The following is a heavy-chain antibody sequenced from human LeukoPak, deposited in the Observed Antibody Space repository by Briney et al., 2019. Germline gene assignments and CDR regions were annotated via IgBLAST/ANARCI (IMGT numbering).Heavy chain of an antibody. CDR2: INPSGGST. D-gene: IGHD3-3*01. CDR3: ARATYYDFWSGYQSVDWFDP. Sequence: VASVKVSCKASGYTFTSYYMHWVRQAPGQGLEWMGIINPSGGSTSYAQKFQGRVTMTRDMSTSTVYMELSSLRSEDTAVYYCARATYYDFWSGYQSVDWFDPWGQGTLVTVSS. CDR1: GYTFTSYY. J-gene: IGHJ5*02. V-gene: IGHV1-46*01.